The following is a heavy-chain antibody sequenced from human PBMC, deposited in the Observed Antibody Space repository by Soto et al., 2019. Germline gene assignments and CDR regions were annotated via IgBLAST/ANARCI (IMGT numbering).Heavy chain of an antibody. CDR3: ARGLILWFGELSRRGGYYYYMDV. Sequence: QVQLQQWGAGLLKPSETLSLTCAVYGGSFSGYQWSWIRQTPGKGLEWIGEINDSGNINYNPSLKSRGTILLDTPKKQISLKLSSVTAADSAVYYCARGLILWFGELSRRGGYYYYMDVWGKGTTVTFSS. J-gene: IGHJ6*03. CDR2: INDSGNI. D-gene: IGHD3-10*01. CDR1: GGSFSGYQ. V-gene: IGHV4-34*01.